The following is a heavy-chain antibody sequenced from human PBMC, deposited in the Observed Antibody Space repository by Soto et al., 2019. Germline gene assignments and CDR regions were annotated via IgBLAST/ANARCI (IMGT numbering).Heavy chain of an antibody. J-gene: IGHJ5*02. D-gene: IGHD4-17*01. V-gene: IGHV1-69*12. CDR2: IIPIFATP. CDR1: GGTFSNYA. Sequence: QVQLVQSGAEVKKPGSSVKVSCKASGGTFSNYAISWLRQAPGQGLEWMGGIIPIFATPYSAQKVQGRITITADESTNTAYMELSSLTSEDTAVYYCAREYGDYVGVNWFDPWGQGTLVTVSS. CDR3: AREYGDYVGVNWFDP.